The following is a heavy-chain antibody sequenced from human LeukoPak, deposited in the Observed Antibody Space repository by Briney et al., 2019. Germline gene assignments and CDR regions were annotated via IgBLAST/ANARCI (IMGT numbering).Heavy chain of an antibody. J-gene: IGHJ4*02. V-gene: IGHV3-23*01. CDR2: ISGRRGST. CDR3: AKKGVPASNGRVDY. CDR1: GFTFSSYA. Sequence: GGSLRLSCAAPGFTFSSYATSWVRDAPGKGLEWGSAISGRRGSTYYADSVRGRFTISRDNSKDTLYLQMNSLRAEDTAVYYCAKKGVPASNGRVDYWGQGTLVTVSS. D-gene: IGHD2-8*01.